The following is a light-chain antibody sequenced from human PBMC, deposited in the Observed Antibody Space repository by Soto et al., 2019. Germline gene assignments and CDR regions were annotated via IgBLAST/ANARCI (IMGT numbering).Light chain of an antibody. V-gene: IGKV3-20*01. J-gene: IGKJ2*01. CDR1: QSVSNSY. Sequence: EIVLTQSPGTLSLSAGERATLSCRASQSVSNSYLAWYQQKPGQAPRLLIYGASSRATGIPDSFSGSGSGTDFTLTISRLEPEDFAVYYRQQYGNAPPNTFGQGTKLEIK. CDR3: QQYGNAPPNT. CDR2: GAS.